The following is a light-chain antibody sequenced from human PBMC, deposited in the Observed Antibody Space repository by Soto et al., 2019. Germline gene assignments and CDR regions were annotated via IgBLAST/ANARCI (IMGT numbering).Light chain of an antibody. CDR1: QSVSSY. CDR3: QQRSNWPPIT. Sequence: EILLTQSPATLSLSPGERSTLXXRASQSVSSYLAWYQQKPGQAPRLIXYDASNRATGIPARFSGSGSGTDFTLTISSLEPEDFAVYYCQQRSNWPPITFGQGTRLEIK. V-gene: IGKV3-11*01. CDR2: DAS. J-gene: IGKJ5*01.